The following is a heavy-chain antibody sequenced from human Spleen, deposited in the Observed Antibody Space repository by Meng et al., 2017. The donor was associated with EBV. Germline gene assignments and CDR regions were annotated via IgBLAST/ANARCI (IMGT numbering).Heavy chain of an antibody. J-gene: IGHJ4*02. CDR2: VSARNGDT. CDR1: GYTYSDDG. CDR3: ARDLNDGGVFEY. D-gene: IGHD1-1*01. V-gene: IGHV1-18*01. Sequence: QGHLGNPGGEVRKPGASVRVSCKSSGYTYSDDGFSWVRQAPGQGLEWMAWVSARNGDTKFAQKFQDRITLATDTSTGTPYMELFRLRSDDTAVYYCARDLNDGGVFEYWGPGTLVTVSS.